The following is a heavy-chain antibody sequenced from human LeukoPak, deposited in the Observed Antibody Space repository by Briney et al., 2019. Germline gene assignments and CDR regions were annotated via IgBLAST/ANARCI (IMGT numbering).Heavy chain of an antibody. D-gene: IGHD2-2*01. CDR1: GFTFSSYA. V-gene: IGHV3-23*01. CDR2: ISGSGGST. CDR3: AKVSRYCSSTSCYIFDY. Sequence: GGSLRLSCAASGFTFSSYAMSWVRQAPGKGLEWVSAISGSGGSTYYADSVKGRFTISRDNSKNTLYLQMNSLRAEDTAVYYCAKVSRYCSSTSCYIFDYWGQGTLVTVSS. J-gene: IGHJ4*02.